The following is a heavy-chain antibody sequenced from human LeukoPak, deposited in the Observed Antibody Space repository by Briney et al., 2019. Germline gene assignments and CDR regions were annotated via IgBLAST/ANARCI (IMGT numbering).Heavy chain of an antibody. CDR3: ASLQNVPSYYYYYVMDV. CDR1: GGSISSGSY. CDR2: IFTSGSA. J-gene: IGHJ6*02. V-gene: IGHV4-61*02. D-gene: IGHD2/OR15-2a*01. Sequence: SETLSLTCTVSGGSISSGSYWSWFRQPAGGGLEWLGRIFTSGSANYNPSLKSRLTISVDVPKNQLSMELTSVTAADTAVYYCASLQNVPSYYYYYVMDVWGQGTTVTVS.